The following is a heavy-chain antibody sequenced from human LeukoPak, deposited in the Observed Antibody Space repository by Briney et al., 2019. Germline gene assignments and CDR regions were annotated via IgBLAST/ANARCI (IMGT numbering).Heavy chain of an antibody. J-gene: IGHJ3*02. V-gene: IGHV4-4*07. CDR1: GGSFSGYY. CDR2: IYTSGST. D-gene: IGHD3-22*01. CDR3: ARDPYYYDSSGYRPGAQIGDAFDI. Sequence: PSETLSLTCAVYGGSFSGYYWSWIRQPAGKGLEWIGRIYTSGSTNYNPSLKSRVTMSVGTSKNQFSLKLSSVTAADTAVYYCARDPYYYDSSGYRPGAQIGDAFDIWGQGTMVTVSS.